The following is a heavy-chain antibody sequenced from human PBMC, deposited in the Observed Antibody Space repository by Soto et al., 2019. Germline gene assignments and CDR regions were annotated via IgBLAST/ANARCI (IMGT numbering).Heavy chain of an antibody. J-gene: IGHJ4*02. V-gene: IGHV3-23*01. D-gene: IGHD2-2*03. CDR3: AKVWGEDGYCTRTSCLYYFHH. Sequence: EVQLLESGGGLVQPGGSLRLSCEASGFTFSASAMSWVRQAPRKGLEWVSTISDSGSTYYADSVKGRFTISRDNPKNTLYLQMNSLRAEDTAVYHCAKVWGEDGYCTRTSCLYYFHHWGQGVLVTVSS. CDR1: GFTFSASA. CDR2: ISDSGST.